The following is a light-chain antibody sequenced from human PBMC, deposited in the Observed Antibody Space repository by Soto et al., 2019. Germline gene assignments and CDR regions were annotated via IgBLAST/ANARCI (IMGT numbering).Light chain of an antibody. V-gene: IGLV1-40*01. J-gene: IGLJ1*01. CDR1: SSNIGAGYD. CDR3: QSYDSSLSGWV. Sequence: QSALTQPPSVSGAPGQRVIISCTGSSSNIGAGYDVHWYQQLPGTAPKLLIYGNTNRPSGVPDRFSGSKSGTSASLAITGLQAEDEADYYCQSYDSSLSGWVFGTGTKLTVL. CDR2: GNT.